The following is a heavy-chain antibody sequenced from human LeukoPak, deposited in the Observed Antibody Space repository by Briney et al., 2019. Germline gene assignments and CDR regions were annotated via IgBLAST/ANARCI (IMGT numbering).Heavy chain of an antibody. D-gene: IGHD4-17*01. CDR3: ARDLDMTTVTGAFDI. CDR2: INPNSGGT. V-gene: IGHV1-2*02. CDR1: GYTFTDYY. J-gene: IGHJ3*02. Sequence: GASVKVSCXASGYTFTDYYMHWVRQAHGQGLEWMGWINPNSGGTNYAQKFQGRVTMTRDTSISTAYMELSRLRSDDTAVYYYARDLDMTTVTGAFDIWGQGTMVTVSS.